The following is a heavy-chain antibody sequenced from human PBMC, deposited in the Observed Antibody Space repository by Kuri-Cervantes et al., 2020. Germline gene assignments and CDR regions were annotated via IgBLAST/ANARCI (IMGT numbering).Heavy chain of an antibody. CDR2: IRYDGSNK. Sequence: GESLKISCAASGFTFSSYGMHWVRQAPGKGLEWVAFIRYDGSNKYYADSVKGRFTISRDNSKNTLYLQMNSLRAEDTVVYYCAKDFCDIVVVSAPSFDYWGKGTLVTVSS. D-gene: IGHD2-2*01. V-gene: IGHV3-30*02. CDR3: AKDFCDIVVVSAPSFDY. J-gene: IGHJ4*02. CDR1: GFTFSSYG.